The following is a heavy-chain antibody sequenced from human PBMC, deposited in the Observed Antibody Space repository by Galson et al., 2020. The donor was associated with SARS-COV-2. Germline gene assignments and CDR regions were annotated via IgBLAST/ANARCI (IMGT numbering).Heavy chain of an antibody. CDR2: ISSSSSTI. D-gene: IGHD6-6*01. CDR3: ARGGGGSSSSGYYCYGMDV. CDR1: GFTFSSYS. V-gene: IGHV3-48*02. Sequence: GESLKISCTASGFTFSSYSMNWVRQAPGKGREWVSYISSSSSTIYYADPVKGRFTISRDNAKNSLYLQMNSLRDEDTAVYYCARGGGGSSSSGYYCYGMDVWGQGTTVTVSS. J-gene: IGHJ6*02.